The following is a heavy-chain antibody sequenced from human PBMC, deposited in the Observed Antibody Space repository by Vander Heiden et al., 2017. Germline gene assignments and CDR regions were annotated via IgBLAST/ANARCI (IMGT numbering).Heavy chain of an antibody. J-gene: IGHJ6*02. Sequence: VQLVESGGGLVKRGGSLRRSCAARGFTYSDRSRNWVRKAPGKVLEWVSSISSSGTFIYYADSVKGRFTISRDNAQNSLYLQMNSLRAEDTAVYYCASDRKGLGYYYYGMEVWGQGTTVTVSS. CDR2: ISSSGTFI. CDR3: ASDRKGLGYYYYGMEV. V-gene: IGHV3-21*01. CDR1: GFTYSDRS. D-gene: IGHD2-15*01.